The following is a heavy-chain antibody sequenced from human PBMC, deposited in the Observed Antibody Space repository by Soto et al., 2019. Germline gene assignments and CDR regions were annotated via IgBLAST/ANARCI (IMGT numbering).Heavy chain of an antibody. CDR2: IWYDGTNK. CDR3: ARDENYYDSSGYYYFGRDWFDP. J-gene: IGHJ5*02. CDR1: GFTFSRYG. V-gene: IGHV3-33*01. Sequence: AGSLRLSCVASGFTFSRYGMHWVRQAPGKGLEWVALIWYDGTNKRYADSVKGRFTISRDNSKNTLYLQMNSLRAEDTAVYYCARDENYYDSSGYYYFGRDWFDPWGQGTLVTVSS. D-gene: IGHD3-22*01.